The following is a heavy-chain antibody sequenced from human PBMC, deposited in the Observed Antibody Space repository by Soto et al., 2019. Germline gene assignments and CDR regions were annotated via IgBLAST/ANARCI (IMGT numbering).Heavy chain of an antibody. Sequence: VPCAAFEVTIIGYSMNWISKTPEKGLEWVSSISSSSSYIYYADSVKGRFTISRDNAKNSLYLQMNSLRAEDTAVYYCASLGSDYDCWSGEELYYFDYWGQGTLVTVSS. CDR2: ISSSSSYI. CDR1: EVTIIGYS. D-gene: IGHD3-3*01. J-gene: IGHJ4*02. CDR3: ASLGSDYDCWSGEELYYFDY. V-gene: IGHV3-21*03.